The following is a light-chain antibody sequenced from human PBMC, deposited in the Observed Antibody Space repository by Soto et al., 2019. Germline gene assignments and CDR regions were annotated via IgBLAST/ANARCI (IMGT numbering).Light chain of an antibody. CDR1: QSLVHSDGIAY. Sequence: DGMMTKSPLSLPVTLGQPASISCRSNQSLVHSDGIAYFSWFQQRPGRSPRRLIYKVSNRDSGVPARFSGSGSGTDFALKISRVEAEDVGVYYCMQGTHWPITFGQGTRLEIK. J-gene: IGKJ5*01. CDR3: MQGTHWPIT. V-gene: IGKV2-30*02. CDR2: KVS.